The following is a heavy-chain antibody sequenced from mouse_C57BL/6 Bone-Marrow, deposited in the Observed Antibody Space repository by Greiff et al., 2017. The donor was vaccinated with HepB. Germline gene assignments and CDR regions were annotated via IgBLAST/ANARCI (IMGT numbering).Heavy chain of an antibody. V-gene: IGHV5-4*01. D-gene: IGHD2-5*01. CDR3: ARDGIGYSNYEGWFAY. CDR1: GFTFSSYA. CDR2: ISDGGSYT. Sequence: EVKLMESGGGLVKPGGSLKLSCAASGFTFSSYAMSWVRQTPEKRLEWVATISDGGSYTYYPDNVKGRFTISRDNAKNNLYLQMSHLKSEDTAMYYCARDGIGYSNYEGWFAYWGQGTLVTVSA. J-gene: IGHJ3*01.